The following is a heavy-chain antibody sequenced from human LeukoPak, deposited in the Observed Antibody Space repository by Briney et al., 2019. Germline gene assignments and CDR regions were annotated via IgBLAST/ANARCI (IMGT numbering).Heavy chain of an antibody. J-gene: IGHJ4*02. V-gene: IGHV4-34*01. CDR1: GGSFSGYY. CDR3: ARGLRYSSSWYHY. Sequence: PSETLSLTCAVYGGSFSGYYWSWIRQPPGKGLEWIGEINHSGSTNYNPSLKSRVTISVDTSKNQFSLKLSSVTAAVTAVYYCARGLRYSSSWYHYWGQGTLVTVSS. CDR2: INHSGST. D-gene: IGHD6-13*01.